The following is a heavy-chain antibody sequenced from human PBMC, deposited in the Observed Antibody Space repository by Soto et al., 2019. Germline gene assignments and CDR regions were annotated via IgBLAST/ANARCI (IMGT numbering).Heavy chain of an antibody. V-gene: IGHV4-61*08. CDR1: GGSVSSGDYF. CDR2: IYYSGST. CDR3: ARSPNYYYYGFDV. Sequence: SETLSLTCTVSGGSVSSGDYFWSWLRQSPGKRLEWIAYIYYSGSTNYNPSLKSRATISVDTSESQVSLTLTSMTAADAALYYCARSPNYYYYGFDVWGQGTAVTVSS. D-gene: IGHD3-10*01. J-gene: IGHJ6*02.